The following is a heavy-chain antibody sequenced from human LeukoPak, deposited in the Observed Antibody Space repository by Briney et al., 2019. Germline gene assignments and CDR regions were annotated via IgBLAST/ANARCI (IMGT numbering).Heavy chain of an antibody. Sequence: TAGGSLRLSCAASGFTFSSYSMNWVRQAPGKGLEWVSSISSSSSYIYYADSVKGRFTISRDNAKNSLYLQMNSLRAEDTAVYYCAKDSGDYSGYWGQGTLVTVSS. J-gene: IGHJ4*02. CDR2: ISSSSSYI. CDR1: GFTFSSYS. D-gene: IGHD2-15*01. V-gene: IGHV3-21*01. CDR3: AKDSGDYSGY.